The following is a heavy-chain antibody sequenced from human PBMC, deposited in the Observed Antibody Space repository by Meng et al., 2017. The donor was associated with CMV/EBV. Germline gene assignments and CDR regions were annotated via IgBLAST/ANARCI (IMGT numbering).Heavy chain of an antibody. CDR3: ARGDYDFWSGYYTRIHGWFDP. J-gene: IGHJ5*02. CDR1: GYTFTSYD. Sequence: ASVKVSCKASGYTFTSYDINWVRQATGQGLEWMGWMNPDSGNTGYAQKFQGRVTMTRNTSISTAYMELSSLRSEDTAVYYCARGDYDFWSGYYTRIHGWFDPWGQGTLVTVSS. D-gene: IGHD3-3*01. CDR2: MNPDSGNT. V-gene: IGHV1-8*01.